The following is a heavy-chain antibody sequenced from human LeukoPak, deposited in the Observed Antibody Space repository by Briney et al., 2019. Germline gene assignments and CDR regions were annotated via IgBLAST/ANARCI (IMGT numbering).Heavy chain of an antibody. CDR1: GFTFSRYA. CDR3: VKDSSSGSYFDY. CDR2: ISSNGGST. Sequence: GGSLRLSCSASGFTFSRYAMHWIRQAPGKGLEYVSAISSNGGSTYYADSVKGRFTISRDNSRNTLHLQMSSLRVEDTAVYYCVKDSSSGSYFDYWGQGTLVTVSS. J-gene: IGHJ4*02. D-gene: IGHD3-10*01. V-gene: IGHV3-64D*06.